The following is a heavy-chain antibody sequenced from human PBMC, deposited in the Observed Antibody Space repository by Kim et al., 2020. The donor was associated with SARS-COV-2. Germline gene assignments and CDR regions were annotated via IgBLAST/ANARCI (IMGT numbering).Heavy chain of an antibody. V-gene: IGHV3-33*06. D-gene: IGHD6-19*01. Sequence: SNKYYGDSVKGRFPISRDNSKNTLYLQMNSLRAEDTAVYYCAKEELLALDYWGQGTLVTVSS. J-gene: IGHJ4*02. CDR2: SNK. CDR3: AKEELLALDY.